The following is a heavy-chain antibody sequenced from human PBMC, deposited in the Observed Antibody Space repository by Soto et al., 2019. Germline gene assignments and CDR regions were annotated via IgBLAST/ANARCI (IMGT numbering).Heavy chain of an antibody. V-gene: IGHV3-33*01. CDR1: GFTFSSYG. CDR3: ARVNTVTSPFAY. D-gene: IGHD4-17*01. CDR2: IWYDGSNK. Sequence: QVQLVESGGGVVQPGRSLRLSCAASGFTFSSYGMHWVRQAPGKGLEWVAVIWYDGSNKYYADSVKGRFTISRDNSKNTLYLQMNSLRAEDTAVYYCARVNTVTSPFAYWGQGTLVTVSS. J-gene: IGHJ4*02.